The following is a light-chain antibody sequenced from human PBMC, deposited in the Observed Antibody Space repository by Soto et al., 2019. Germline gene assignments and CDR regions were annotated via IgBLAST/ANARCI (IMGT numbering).Light chain of an antibody. J-gene: IGKJ1*01. CDR3: QQSYSTPRT. V-gene: IGKV1-39*01. Sequence: DIQMTQSPSYLSASVRDRVTITCRASQSISSYLNWYQQKPGKAPKLLIYAASSLQSGVPSRFSGSGSGTDFTLTISSLQPEDFATYYCQQSYSTPRTVGQGTKVDIK. CDR2: AAS. CDR1: QSISSY.